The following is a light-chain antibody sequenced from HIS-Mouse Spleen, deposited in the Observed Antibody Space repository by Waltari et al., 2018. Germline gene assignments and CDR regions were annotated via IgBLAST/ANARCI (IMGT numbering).Light chain of an antibody. Sequence: QSALTQPASVSGSPGQSITISCTGTSSDVGGYNYVSWYQQHPGKAPKIMIYEVSNRPSGGSNRFSGSKSGNTASLTISGLQAEDEADYYCSSYTSSSTRVFGGGTKLTVL. CDR1: SSDVGGYNY. V-gene: IGLV2-14*01. CDR3: SSYTSSSTRV. J-gene: IGLJ2*01. CDR2: EVS.